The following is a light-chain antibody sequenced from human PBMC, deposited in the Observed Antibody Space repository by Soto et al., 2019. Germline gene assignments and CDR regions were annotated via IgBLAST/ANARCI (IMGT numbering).Light chain of an antibody. CDR2: WAS. J-gene: IGKJ1*01. CDR3: QQYHTAPSWT. CDR1: QSVLYSSNNKNY. Sequence: DIVMTQSPDSLAVSLGERATINCKSSQSVLYSSNNKNYLAWYQQKPGQPPKLRIYWASTRESGVPDRFSGSGSGTDFTLTISNLQAGDVAVYYCQQYHTAPSWTFGQGTKVEIK. V-gene: IGKV4-1*01.